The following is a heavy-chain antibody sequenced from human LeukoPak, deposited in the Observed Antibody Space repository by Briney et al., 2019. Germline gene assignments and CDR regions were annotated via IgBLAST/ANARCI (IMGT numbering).Heavy chain of an antibody. CDR2: VYSSGST. D-gene: IGHD1-14*01. Sequence: SETLSLTCTVSGASISSYYWSWIRQPAGKGLEWIGRVYSSGSTNYNPSLKSRVTMSEDTSKNQFSLKLRSVTAADTAAYYCARDPDGYNWFDSWGQGTQVTVST. CDR1: GASISSYY. CDR3: ARDPDGYNWFDS. J-gene: IGHJ5*01. V-gene: IGHV4-4*07.